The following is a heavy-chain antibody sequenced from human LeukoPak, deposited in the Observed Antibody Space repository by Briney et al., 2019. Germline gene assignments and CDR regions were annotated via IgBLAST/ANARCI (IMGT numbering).Heavy chain of an antibody. J-gene: IGHJ4*02. CDR3: ASRSFFIAALVY. Sequence: GGSLRLSCAASGFTFSTYPMHWVRQAPGKGLEWVSSISSRNNYIFYADSVKGRFTISRDNAKNSLFLQMNSLRAEDTAVYYCASRSFFIAALVYWGQGTLVTVSS. CDR1: GFTFSTYP. D-gene: IGHD6-13*01. CDR2: ISSRNNYI. V-gene: IGHV3-21*01.